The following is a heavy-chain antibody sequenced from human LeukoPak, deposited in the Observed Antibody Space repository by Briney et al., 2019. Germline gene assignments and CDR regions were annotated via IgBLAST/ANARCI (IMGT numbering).Heavy chain of an antibody. Sequence: QAGGSLRLSGAGSGFTFSSDTMRWVRQAPGNGLEWVSGISGSGGSTSYADSVKGRFTISRDNSKNTLYLQMNSLTAEDTAVSYCAKAYSSNGDIAHWGQGTLVTVSS. J-gene: IGHJ4*02. D-gene: IGHD4-11*01. CDR2: ISGSGGST. CDR3: AKAYSSNGDIAH. V-gene: IGHV3-23*01. CDR1: GFTFSSDT.